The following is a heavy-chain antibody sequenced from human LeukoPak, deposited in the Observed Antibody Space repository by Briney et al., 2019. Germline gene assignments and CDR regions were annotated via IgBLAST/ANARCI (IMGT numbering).Heavy chain of an antibody. Sequence: GSLRLSCAASGFTFSSYAMHWVRQAPGKGLEWVAVISYDGSNKYYADSVKGRFTISRDNSKNTLYLQMNSLRAEDTAVYYCASSYSSSSEFDYWGQGTLVTVSS. J-gene: IGHJ4*02. D-gene: IGHD6-6*01. CDR3: ASSYSSSSEFDY. CDR2: ISYDGSNK. CDR1: GFTFSSYA. V-gene: IGHV3-30-3*01.